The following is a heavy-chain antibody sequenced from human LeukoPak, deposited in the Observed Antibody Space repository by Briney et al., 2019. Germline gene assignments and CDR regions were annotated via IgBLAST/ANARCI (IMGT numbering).Heavy chain of an antibody. J-gene: IGHJ3*02. V-gene: IGHV1-18*01. CDR3: ARGGSRSRRGDDAFDI. CDR2: IIAYNGNT. Sequence: ASVKVSCKASGYTFTNYAMNCVRHAPRQGREWMGWIIAYNGNTELGQKFQGRVTLATDASSRTAYVELRSLTSDDTAVYFCARGGSRSRRGDDAFDIWGQGTMVTVSS. CDR1: GYTFTNYA. D-gene: IGHD3-10*01.